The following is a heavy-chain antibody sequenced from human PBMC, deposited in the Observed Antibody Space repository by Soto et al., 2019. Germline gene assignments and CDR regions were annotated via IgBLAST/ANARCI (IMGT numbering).Heavy chain of an antibody. Sequence: GGSLRLSCAASGFTFSNAWMSWVRQAPGKGLEWVGRIKSKTDGGTTDYAAPVKGRFTISRDDSKNTLYLQMNSLKTEDTAVYYCTTDPQYYDFWSGYFSPGYLDYWGQGTLVTLSS. D-gene: IGHD3-3*01. CDR1: GFTFSNAW. J-gene: IGHJ4*02. CDR3: TTDPQYYDFWSGYFSPGYLDY. V-gene: IGHV3-15*01. CDR2: IKSKTDGGTT.